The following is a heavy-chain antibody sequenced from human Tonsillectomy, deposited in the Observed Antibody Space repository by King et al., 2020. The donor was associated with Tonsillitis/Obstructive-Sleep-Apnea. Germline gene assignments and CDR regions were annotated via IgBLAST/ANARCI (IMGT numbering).Heavy chain of an antibody. J-gene: IGHJ5*02. CDR1: GYSFTSYW. Sequence: EVQLVQSGAEVKKPGESLKISCKGSGYSFTSYWIGWVRQMPGKGLEWMGIIYPGDSDTRYSPSFQGQVTIPADKSISTAYLQWSSLKASDTAMYYCARRKQPGIAAAGKEYNWFDPWGQGTLVTVSS. V-gene: IGHV5-51*01. D-gene: IGHD6-13*01. CDR2: IYPGDSDT. CDR3: ARRKQPGIAAAGKEYNWFDP.